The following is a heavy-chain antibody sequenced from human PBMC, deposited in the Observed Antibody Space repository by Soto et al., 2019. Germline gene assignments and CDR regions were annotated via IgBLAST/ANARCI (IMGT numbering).Heavy chain of an antibody. Sequence: QVQLVESGGGVVQPGGSLRLSCAASGFSFSTYGMHWVRQAPGKGLEWVAVIWYDGSKEYYADSVEGRFSVSRDISTNTLYLQMNSLRADDTAVYYCATDELAADNYAGYWGQGTLVTVSS. CDR1: GFSFSTYG. CDR2: IWYDGSKE. CDR3: ATDELAADNYAGY. V-gene: IGHV3-33*01. J-gene: IGHJ4*02. D-gene: IGHD6-25*01.